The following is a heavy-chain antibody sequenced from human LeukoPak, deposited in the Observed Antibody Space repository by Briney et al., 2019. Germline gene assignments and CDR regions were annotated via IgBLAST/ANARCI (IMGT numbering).Heavy chain of an antibody. J-gene: IGHJ6*03. D-gene: IGHD3-10*01. V-gene: IGHV4-39*07. Sequence: SESLSPTCTVSGGSISSSRYCWGWIRQPPGKGLAWIGSIYYSGSTYYNTSLKSRDTITVETYKNQFSMKLSSVTAADTAVYYCSMGSGSYRYIYICGKGGTGTVSS. CDR2: IYYSGST. CDR1: GGSISSSRYC. CDR3: SMGSGSYRYIYI.